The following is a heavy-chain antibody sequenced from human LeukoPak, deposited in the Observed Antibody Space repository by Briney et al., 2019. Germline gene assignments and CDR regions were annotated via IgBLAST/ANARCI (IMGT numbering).Heavy chain of an antibody. CDR1: GLTLSHFE. CDR3: AILDAGIQFDS. V-gene: IGHV3-48*03. D-gene: IGHD3-3*01. Sequence: GGSLRLSCTASGLTLSHFEMNWVRQTAGKGLQWVAHITGDGRTVYYTDPVKGRFTISRDDTKNSLHLQMNTLSAEDSGLYYCAILDAGIQFDSWGPGTLVTASS. CDR2: ITGDGRTV. J-gene: IGHJ4*02.